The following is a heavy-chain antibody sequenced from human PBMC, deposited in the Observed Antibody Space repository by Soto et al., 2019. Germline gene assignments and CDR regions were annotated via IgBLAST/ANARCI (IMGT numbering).Heavy chain of an antibody. CDR1: GFTFSSYA. V-gene: IGHV3-23*01. CDR2: ISGSGGST. Sequence: PGGSLRLSCAATGFTFSSYAMSWVRQAPGKGLEWVSAISGSGGSTYYADSVKGRFTISRDNSKNTLYLQMNSLRAEDTAVYYCAKDSRAITMVRGIFDYWGQGTLVTVSS. CDR3: AKDSRAITMVRGIFDY. J-gene: IGHJ4*02. D-gene: IGHD3-10*01.